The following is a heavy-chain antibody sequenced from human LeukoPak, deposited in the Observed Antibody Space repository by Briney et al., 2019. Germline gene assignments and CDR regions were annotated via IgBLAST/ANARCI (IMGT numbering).Heavy chain of an antibody. J-gene: IGHJ5*02. Sequence: GGSLRLSCAASGFTFSSYGMHWVRQAPGKGLEWVAVISYDGSNKYYADSVKGRFTISRDNSKNTLYLQMNSLRAEDTAVYYCAKGGRVPAAQFDPWGQGTLDTVSS. CDR1: GFTFSSYG. CDR2: ISYDGSNK. V-gene: IGHV3-30*18. CDR3: AKGGRVPAAQFDP. D-gene: IGHD2-2*01.